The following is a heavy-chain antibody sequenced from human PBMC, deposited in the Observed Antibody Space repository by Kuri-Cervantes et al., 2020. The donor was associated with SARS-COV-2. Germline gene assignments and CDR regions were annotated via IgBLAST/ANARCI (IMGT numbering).Heavy chain of an antibody. V-gene: IGHV3-23*01. CDR3: ARDRRRDDFWSGYSIKFKYYYYGMDV. Sequence: GGSLRLSCEASGFILGSYGMTWVRQAPGKGLQWVSSISAGGGRTDYADSVKGRFTISRDNAKNSLYLQMNSLRAEDTAVYYCARDRRRDDFWSGYSIKFKYYYYGMDVWGQGTTVTVSS. CDR1: GFILGSYG. CDR2: ISAGGGRT. D-gene: IGHD3-3*01. J-gene: IGHJ6*02.